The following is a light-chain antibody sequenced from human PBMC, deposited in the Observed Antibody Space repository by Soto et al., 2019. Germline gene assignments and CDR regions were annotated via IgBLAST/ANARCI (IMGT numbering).Light chain of an antibody. CDR1: QDISNS. CDR2: ATS. Sequence: DIQMTQSPSSLSASVGDRVTITCRASQDISNSLAWYQQKPGKVPKVLIYATSILQSGVPARFSGSGSGTDFTLTISRLQPEDGANYYCQNYNSAPLTFGGGTKVEI. V-gene: IGKV1-27*01. J-gene: IGKJ4*01. CDR3: QNYNSAPLT.